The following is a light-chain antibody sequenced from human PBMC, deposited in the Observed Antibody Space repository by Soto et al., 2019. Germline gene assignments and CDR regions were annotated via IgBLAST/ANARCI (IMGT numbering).Light chain of an antibody. V-gene: IGKV3-15*01. CDR2: GAS. J-gene: IGKJ2*01. CDR3: QQSNNWPYT. CDR1: QSVSDN. Sequence: EVVLTQSPATLSVSPGERAPLSCRASQSVSDNLAWYQQKAGQAPRLLIYGASTRATGIPARFSGSGSGTDFTLTISSLQSEDFAVYYCQQSNNWPYTFGQGTKLDIK.